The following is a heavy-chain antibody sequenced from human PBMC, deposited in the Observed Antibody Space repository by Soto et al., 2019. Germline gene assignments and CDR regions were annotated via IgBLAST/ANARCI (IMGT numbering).Heavy chain of an antibody. J-gene: IGHJ4*02. D-gene: IGHD5-12*01. CDR1: GYTFTSYE. Sequence: ASAKFSCKASGYTFTSYEMYWVRQAPEQGLEWMGIISPSDGSTNYAQKFQGRVTMTRDTSTSTVYMELSSLRSEDTAVYYCARDRRDGYNTFDYWGQGTLVTVSS. CDR2: ISPSDGST. V-gene: IGHV1-46*01. CDR3: ARDRRDGYNTFDY.